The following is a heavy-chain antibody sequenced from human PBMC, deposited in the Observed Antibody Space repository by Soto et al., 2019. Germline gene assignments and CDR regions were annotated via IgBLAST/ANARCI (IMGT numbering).Heavy chain of an antibody. J-gene: IGHJ6*02. CDR1: GFTFSNAW. Sequence: PGGSLRLSCAASGFTFSNAWMSWVRQAPGKGLEWVGRIKSKTDGGTTDYAAPVKGRFTISRDDSKNTLYLQMNSLKTEDTAVYYCTTQPIYSGYPYYGMDVWGQGTTVTVSS. V-gene: IGHV3-15*01. CDR2: IKSKTDGGTT. CDR3: TTQPIYSGYPYYGMDV. D-gene: IGHD5-12*01.